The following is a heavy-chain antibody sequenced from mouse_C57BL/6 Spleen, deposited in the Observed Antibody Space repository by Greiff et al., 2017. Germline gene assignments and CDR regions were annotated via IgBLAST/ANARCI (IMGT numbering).Heavy chain of an antibody. D-gene: IGHD1-1*01. CDR1: GYTFTSYW. V-gene: IGHV1-50*01. CDR2: IDPSDSYT. J-gene: IGHJ2*01. CDR3: ARGAVTTVVATPYYVDY. Sequence: QVQLQQPGAELVKPGASVKLSCKASGYTFTSYWMQWVKQRPGQGLEWIGEIDPSDSYTNYNQKFKGKATLTVDTSSSTAYMQLSSLTSEDSAVYFCARGAVTTVVATPYYVDYWGQGTTLTVSS.